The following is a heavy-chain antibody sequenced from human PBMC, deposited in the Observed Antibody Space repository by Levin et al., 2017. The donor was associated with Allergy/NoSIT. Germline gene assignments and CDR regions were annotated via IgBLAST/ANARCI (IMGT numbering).Heavy chain of an antibody. V-gene: IGHV4-39*01. J-gene: IGHJ3*02. D-gene: IGHD3-10*01. CDR3: ARLLWFGGRAFDI. CDR1: GGSISSSSYY. Sequence: SQTLSLTCTVSGGSISSSSYYWGWIRQPPGKGLEWIGSIYYSGSTYYNPSLKSRVTISVDTSKNQFSLKLSSVTAADTAVYYCARLLWFGGRAFDIWGQGTMVTVSS. CDR2: IYYSGST.